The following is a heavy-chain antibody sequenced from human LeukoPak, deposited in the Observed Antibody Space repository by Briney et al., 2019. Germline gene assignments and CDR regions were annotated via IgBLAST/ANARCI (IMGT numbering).Heavy chain of an antibody. CDR1: GGSFSGYY. CDR3: ARGGYFYGSGSYYNEYNWFDP. V-gene: IGHV4-34*01. Sequence: SETLSLTCAVYGGSFSGYYWSWIRQPPGKGLEGIGEINHSGSTNYNPSLKSRVTISVDTSKNQFSLKLSSVTAADTAVYYCARGGYFYGSGSYYNEYNWFDPWGQGTLVTVSS. J-gene: IGHJ5*02. CDR2: INHSGST. D-gene: IGHD3-10*01.